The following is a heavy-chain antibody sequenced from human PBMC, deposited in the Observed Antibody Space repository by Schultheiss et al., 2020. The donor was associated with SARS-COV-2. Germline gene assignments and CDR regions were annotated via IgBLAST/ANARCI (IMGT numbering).Heavy chain of an antibody. CDR3: ARCSFYDSSGYYDY. Sequence: GESLKISCAASGFTFSSYSMNWVRQAPGKGLEWVSVIYSGGSTYYADSVKGRFTISRDNSKNTLYLQINSLRAEDTAVYYCARCSFYDSSGYYDYWGQGTLVTVSS. CDR2: IYSGGST. CDR1: GFTFSSYS. V-gene: IGHV3-66*01. J-gene: IGHJ4*02. D-gene: IGHD3-22*01.